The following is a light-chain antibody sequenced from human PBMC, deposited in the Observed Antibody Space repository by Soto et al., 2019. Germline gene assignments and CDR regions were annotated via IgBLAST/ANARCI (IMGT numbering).Light chain of an antibody. CDR2: WAS. Sequence: EIVMAQFPDSLAASLCERATINCNSRQSVLYSSNNKNYLAWYQQKPGQPPKLLIYWASTRESGVPDRFSGSGSGTDFTLTISSLQSEDFAVYYCQQYNNWPTSTFGQGTRLEIK. J-gene: IGKJ5*01. CDR1: QSVLYSSNNKNY. CDR3: QQYNNWPTST. V-gene: IGKV4-1*01.